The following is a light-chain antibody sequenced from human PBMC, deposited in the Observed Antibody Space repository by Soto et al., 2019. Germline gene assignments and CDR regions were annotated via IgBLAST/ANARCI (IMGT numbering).Light chain of an antibody. CDR1: QSVSSSY. CDR3: QKYGSSPGT. CDR2: GSS. J-gene: IGKJ1*01. V-gene: IGKV3-20*01. Sequence: EIVLTQSPGTLSLSPGERATLSCRASQSVSSSYLAWYQQKPGQAPRLLIYGSSSRATGITDRFSGSGSRKDVTLTISRLEPEDFEVYYCQKYGSSPGTFGQGTKVEIK.